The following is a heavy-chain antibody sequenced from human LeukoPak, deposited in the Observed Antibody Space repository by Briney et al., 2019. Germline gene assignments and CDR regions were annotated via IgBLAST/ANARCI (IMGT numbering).Heavy chain of an antibody. J-gene: IGHJ5*02. CDR1: GGSISSYY. D-gene: IGHD2-2*03. Sequence: KSSETLSLTCTVSGGSISSYYWSWIRQPPGKGLEWIEYIYYSGSTNYNPSLKSRVTISVDTSKNQFSLKLSSVTAADTAVYYCARHHIGYCSSTSCQDWFDPWGQGTLVTVSS. V-gene: IGHV4-59*08. CDR3: ARHHIGYCSSTSCQDWFDP. CDR2: IYYSGST.